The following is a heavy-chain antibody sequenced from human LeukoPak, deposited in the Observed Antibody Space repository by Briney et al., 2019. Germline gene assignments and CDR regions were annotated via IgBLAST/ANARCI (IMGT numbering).Heavy chain of an antibody. J-gene: IGHJ4*02. V-gene: IGHV3-15*01. CDR2: IKTESDGATT. CDR1: GFTFSSYS. CDR3: TWSGLKIES. Sequence: PGGTLRLSCAASGFTFSSYSMNWVRQAPGKGLEWVGQIKTESDGATTDYAAPVKGRFTISRDDSKNTLFLQMNSLKTEDTALYYCTWSGLKIESWGQGTLVTVSS. D-gene: IGHD3-3*01.